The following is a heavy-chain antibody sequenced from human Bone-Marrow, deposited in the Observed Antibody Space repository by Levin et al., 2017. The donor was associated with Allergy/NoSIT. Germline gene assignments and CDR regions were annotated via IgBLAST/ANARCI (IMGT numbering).Heavy chain of an antibody. J-gene: IGHJ3*02. CDR3: ARESFAFDI. D-gene: IGHD3-16*02. CDR1: GFIFSSYG. Sequence: GGSLRLSCAASGFIFSSYGMHWVRQAPGKGLEWVAVIWYDGSEKYYSDSVKGRFTISRDNSKNKLYLQMNSLRAEDTAVYYCARESFAFDIWGQGTMVTVSS. CDR2: IWYDGSEK. V-gene: IGHV3-33*01.